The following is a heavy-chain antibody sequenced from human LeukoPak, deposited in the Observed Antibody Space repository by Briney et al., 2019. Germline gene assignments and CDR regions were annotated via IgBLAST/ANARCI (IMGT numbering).Heavy chain of an antibody. D-gene: IGHD2-15*01. J-gene: IGHJ3*02. Sequence: PSETLSLTCAVYGGSFSGYYWSWIRQPPGKGLEWIGEINHSESTNYNPSLKSRVTISVDTSKNQFSLKLSSVTAADTAVYYCARRGDIVVVVAADPSTTNAFDIWGQGTMVTVSS. V-gene: IGHV4-34*01. CDR3: ARRGDIVVVVAADPSTTNAFDI. CDR2: INHSEST. CDR1: GGSFSGYY.